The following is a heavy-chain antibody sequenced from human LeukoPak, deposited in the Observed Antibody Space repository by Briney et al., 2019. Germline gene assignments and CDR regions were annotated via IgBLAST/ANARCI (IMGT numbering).Heavy chain of an antibody. Sequence: ASVKVSCKASGYTFTSYGISWVRQAPGQGLEWMGWISAYNGNTNYAQKLQGRVTMTTDTSTSTAYMELRSLRSDDTAVYYCAIDTFSPDIVVVPAALTEGDYWGQGTLVTVSS. CDR3: AIDTFSPDIVVVPAALTEGDY. V-gene: IGHV1-18*01. D-gene: IGHD2-2*01. CDR1: GYTFTSYG. J-gene: IGHJ4*02. CDR2: ISAYNGNT.